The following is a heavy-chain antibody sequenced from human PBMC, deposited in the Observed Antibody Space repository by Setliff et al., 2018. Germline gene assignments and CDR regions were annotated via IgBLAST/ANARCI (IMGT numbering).Heavy chain of an antibody. CDR2: ISKSGHIT. V-gene: IGHV3-48*04. D-gene: IGHD1-1*01. CDR3: ARDELEQRDQYYYGMDV. CDR1: GITFSTFS. Sequence: GSLRLSCAASGITFSTFSLNWVRQAPGRGLEWISFISKSGHITYYADSVEGRFTIFRDNGRNSVYLQMNRLRADDTGVYYCARDELEQRDQYYYGMDVWGQGTTVTVSS. J-gene: IGHJ6*02.